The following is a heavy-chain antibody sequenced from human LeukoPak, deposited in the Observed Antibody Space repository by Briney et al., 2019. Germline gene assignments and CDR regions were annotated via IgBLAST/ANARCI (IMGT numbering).Heavy chain of an antibody. V-gene: IGHV4-59*11. J-gene: IGHJ6*04. Sequence: SETLSLTCSVSGDSISSHFWSWIRQPPGKGLEWIGYIHYSGMTNYNPSLKSRATLSVDTSKNQFSLILTSVTAADTAVYFCATLIHGMSADFWGKGTTVIVSS. CDR1: GDSISSHF. D-gene: IGHD2/OR15-2a*01. CDR3: ATLIHGMSADF. CDR2: IHYSGMT.